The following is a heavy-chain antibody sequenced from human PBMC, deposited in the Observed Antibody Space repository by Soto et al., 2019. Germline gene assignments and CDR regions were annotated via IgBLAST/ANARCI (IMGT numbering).Heavy chain of an antibody. Sequence: GGSLRLSCAASGFTFSGYGMHWVRQAPGKGLEWVAVISYDGSNKYYADSVKGRFTISRDNSKNTLYLQMNSLRAEDTAVYYCAKDFGYDGNRNFDYWSQGNLVTVSS. CDR1: GFTFSGYG. CDR2: ISYDGSNK. V-gene: IGHV3-30*18. CDR3: AKDFGYDGNRNFDY. D-gene: IGHD5-12*01. J-gene: IGHJ4*02.